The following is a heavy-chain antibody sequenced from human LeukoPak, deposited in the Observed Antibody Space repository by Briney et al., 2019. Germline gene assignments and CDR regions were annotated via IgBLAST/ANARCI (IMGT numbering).Heavy chain of an antibody. J-gene: IGHJ4*02. D-gene: IGHD6-19*01. V-gene: IGHV1-18*01. CDR2: ISTYNGYS. Sequence: VASVKVSCKTSGYTFTSSGITWVRQAPGQGLEWMGWISTYNGYSKYAQNLQGRVTMTADTSTTTAYMQLSSLRSDDTAVYYCAKNSSGGYSDYWGQGTLVTVSS. CDR1: GYTFTSSG. CDR3: AKNSSGGYSDY.